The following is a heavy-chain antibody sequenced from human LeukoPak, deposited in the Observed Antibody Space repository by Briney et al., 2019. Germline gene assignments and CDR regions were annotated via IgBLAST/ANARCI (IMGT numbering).Heavy chain of an antibody. CDR1: GYIFTSYD. Sequence: ASVKVSCTASGYIFTSYDINWVRQATGQGPEWMGWMNPNSGKKGYAQKFQGRVTMTRNTSISTAYMELSSLRSEDTAVYYCARELNRDGFDPWGQGTLVTVSS. D-gene: IGHD1-14*01. CDR3: ARELNRDGFDP. J-gene: IGHJ5*02. CDR2: MNPNSGKK. V-gene: IGHV1-8*01.